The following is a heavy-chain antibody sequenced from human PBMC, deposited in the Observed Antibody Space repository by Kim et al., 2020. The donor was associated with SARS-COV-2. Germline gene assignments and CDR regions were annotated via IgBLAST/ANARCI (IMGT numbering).Heavy chain of an antibody. J-gene: IGHJ4*02. CDR3: ANYRGNFYEWY. Sequence: GGSLRLSCEASEFTFGDYDMSWVRQAPGKGLEWVAAISRSGGTTFYAGSVRGRFTIYRDKSKNALYLQMNSLRADDTAVYYCANYRGNFYEWYWGQGTLVTAAS. CDR2: ISRSGGTT. V-gene: IGHV3-23*01. CDR1: EFTFGDYD. D-gene: IGHD3-16*02.